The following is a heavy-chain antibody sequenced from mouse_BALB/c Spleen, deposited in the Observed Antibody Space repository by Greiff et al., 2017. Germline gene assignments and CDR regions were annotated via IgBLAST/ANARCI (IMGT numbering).Heavy chain of an antibody. V-gene: IGHV1S22*01. CDR3: TRTPHYGSSYDYAMDY. CDR2: IYPGSGST. D-gene: IGHD1-1*01. J-gene: IGHJ4*01. Sequence: LQQPGSELVRPGASVKLSCKASGYTFTSYWMHWVKQRPGQGLEWIGNIYPGSGSTNYDEKFKSKATLTVDTSSSTAYMQLSSLTSEDSAVYYCTRTPHYGSSYDYAMDYWGQGTSVTVSS. CDR1: GYTFTSYW.